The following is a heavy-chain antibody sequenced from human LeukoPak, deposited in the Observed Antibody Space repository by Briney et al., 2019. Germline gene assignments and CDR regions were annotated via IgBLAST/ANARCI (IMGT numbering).Heavy chain of an antibody. CDR1: GFTFSSYA. V-gene: IGHV3-23*01. D-gene: IGHD3-16*01. CDR3: APRRVRGSYFWFDP. J-gene: IGHJ5*02. Sequence: GGSLRLSCAASGFTFSSYAMSWVRQAPGKGLEWVSTISNSDDSTYYADSVKGRFTISRDNSKNTLYLQMNSLRAEDTAVYYCAPRRVRGSYFWFDPWGQGTLVTVSS. CDR2: ISNSDDST.